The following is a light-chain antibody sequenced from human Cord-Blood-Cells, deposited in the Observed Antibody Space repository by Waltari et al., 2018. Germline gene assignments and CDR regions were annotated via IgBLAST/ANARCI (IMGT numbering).Light chain of an antibody. CDR2: DAS. Sequence: EIVLTQSPATLSLSPGARATLSCRDSQSVSSYLAWYQQKPGQAPRLLIYDASNRATGIPARFSGSGSGTDFTLTISSLEPEDFAVYYCQQRSNWPPALTFGGGTKVEIK. CDR3: QQRSNWPPALT. CDR1: QSVSSY. J-gene: IGKJ4*01. V-gene: IGKV3-11*01.